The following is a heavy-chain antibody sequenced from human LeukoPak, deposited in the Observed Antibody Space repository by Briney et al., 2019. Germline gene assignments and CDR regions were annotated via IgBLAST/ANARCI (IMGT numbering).Heavy chain of an antibody. CDR2: INPNSGGT. D-gene: IGHD3-22*01. CDR3: ARVGLPLYYYDSSGYYPPGNRFDP. CDR1: GYTFTGYY. Sequence: GASVKVSCKASGYTFTGYYMHWVRQAPGQGLEWLGWINPNSGGTNYAQKFQGRVTMTRDTSISTAYMELSRLRSDDTAVYYCARVGLPLYYYDSSGYYPPGNRFDPWGQGTLVTVSS. J-gene: IGHJ5*02. V-gene: IGHV1-2*02.